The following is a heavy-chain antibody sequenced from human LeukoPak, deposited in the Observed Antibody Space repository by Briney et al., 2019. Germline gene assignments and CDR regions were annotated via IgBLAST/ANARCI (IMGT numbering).Heavy chain of an antibody. Sequence: SETLSLTCTVSGGSISSYYWSWIRQPPGKGLEWIGYIYYSGSTYYNPSLKSRVTISVDTSKNQFSLKLSSVTAADTAVYYCARVSGYDRPFDYWGQGTLVTVSS. J-gene: IGHJ4*02. CDR2: IYYSGST. V-gene: IGHV4-59*12. D-gene: IGHD5-12*01. CDR3: ARVSGYDRPFDY. CDR1: GGSISSYY.